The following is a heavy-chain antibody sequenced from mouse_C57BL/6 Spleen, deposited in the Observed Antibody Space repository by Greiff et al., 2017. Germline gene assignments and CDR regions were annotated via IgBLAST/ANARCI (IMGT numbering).Heavy chain of an antibody. CDR3: ARGRLRPYFDV. Sequence: QVQLQQPGAELVKPGASVKLSCKASGYTFPSSWMHWVKQRPGRGLEWIGRIDPNSGGTKYTEKFKSKATLTVDKPSRTAYMQISSLTAEDSAVYYCARGRLRPYFDVWGTGTTVTVSS. CDR1: GYTFPSSW. V-gene: IGHV1-72*01. D-gene: IGHD2-4*01. J-gene: IGHJ1*03. CDR2: IDPNSGGT.